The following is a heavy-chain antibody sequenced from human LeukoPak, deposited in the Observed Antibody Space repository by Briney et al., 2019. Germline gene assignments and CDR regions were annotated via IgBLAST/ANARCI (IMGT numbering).Heavy chain of an antibody. V-gene: IGHV4-59*08. Sequence: SETLSLTCTVSGGSISSYYWSWIRQPPGKGLEWIGHIYYSGSTNYNPSLKSRVTISVDTSKNQFSLKMTSVTAADMAVYYCVRHPWRMGSRDYNFDYWGQGTLVTVSS. CDR1: GGSISSYY. CDR2: IYYSGST. J-gene: IGHJ4*02. D-gene: IGHD3-16*01. CDR3: VRHPWRMGSRDYNFDY.